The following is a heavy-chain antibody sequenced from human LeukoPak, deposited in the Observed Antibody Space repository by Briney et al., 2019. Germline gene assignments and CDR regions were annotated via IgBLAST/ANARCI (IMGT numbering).Heavy chain of an antibody. D-gene: IGHD3-10*01. J-gene: IGHJ4*02. Sequence: GGSLRLSYIASGFTFSSYGMHWVRQAPGKGLEWVAFIRYDGSNKYYADSVKGRFTISRDNSKNTLYLQMNSLRAEDTAVYYCAKIALWFGELSVDFDYWGQGTLVTVSS. CDR1: GFTFSSYG. V-gene: IGHV3-30*02. CDR2: IRYDGSNK. CDR3: AKIALWFGELSVDFDY.